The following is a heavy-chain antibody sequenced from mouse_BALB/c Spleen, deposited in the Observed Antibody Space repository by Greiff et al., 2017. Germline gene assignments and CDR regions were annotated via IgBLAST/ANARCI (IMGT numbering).Heavy chain of an antibody. CDR3: ARIYYGSSPFDY. CDR2: ISNGGGST. J-gene: IGHJ2*01. Sequence: EVHLVESGGGLVQPGGSLKLSCAASGFTFSSYTMSWVRQTPEKRLEWVAYISNGGGSTYYPDTVKGRFTISRDNAKNTLYLQMSSLKSEDTAMYYCARIYYGSSPFDYWGQGTTLTVSS. V-gene: IGHV5-12-2*01. CDR1: GFTFSSYT. D-gene: IGHD1-1*01.